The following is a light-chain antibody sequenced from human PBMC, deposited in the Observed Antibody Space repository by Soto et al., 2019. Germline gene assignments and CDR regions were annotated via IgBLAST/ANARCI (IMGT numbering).Light chain of an antibody. CDR3: QQSYSTPIT. CDR2: AAS. V-gene: IGKV1-39*01. Sequence: DIPMTQSPSSLSASVGDRVTITCRASQSISSYLNWYQQKPGKAPKLLIYAASSLQSGVPSRFSGSGSGIDFTLTISSLQPEDFATYYCQQSYSTPITFGQGTRLEIK. J-gene: IGKJ5*01. CDR1: QSISSY.